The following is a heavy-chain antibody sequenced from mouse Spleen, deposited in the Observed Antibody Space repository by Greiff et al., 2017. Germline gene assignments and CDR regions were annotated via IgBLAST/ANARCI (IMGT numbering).Heavy chain of an antibody. V-gene: IGHV1-39*01. D-gene: IGHD2-5*01. Sequence: EVKLVESGPELVKPDASVKISCKASGYSFTDYNMNWVKQSNGKSLEWIGVINPNYGTTSYNQKFKGKATLTVDQSSSTAYMQLNSLTSEDSAVYYCARSRYNSNYFDYWGQGTTLTVSS. CDR2: INPNYGTT. CDR3: ARSRYNSNYFDY. CDR1: GYSFTDYN. J-gene: IGHJ2*01.